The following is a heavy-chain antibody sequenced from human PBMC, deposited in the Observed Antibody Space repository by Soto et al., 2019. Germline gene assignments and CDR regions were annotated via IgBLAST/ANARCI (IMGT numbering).Heavy chain of an antibody. CDR1: GFSFRSYS. V-gene: IGHV3-48*01. CDR2: ISSSGSTM. CDR3: ARDQGSYGSGSIPNYYGMDV. J-gene: IGHJ6*02. Sequence: PGGSLRLSCAASGFSFRSYSMNWVRQAPGKGLEWVSYISSSGSTMNYADSVKGRLTISRDNGKNSLYLQMDSLRAEDTAVYYCARDQGSYGSGSIPNYYGMDVWGQGTTVTVSS. D-gene: IGHD3-10*01.